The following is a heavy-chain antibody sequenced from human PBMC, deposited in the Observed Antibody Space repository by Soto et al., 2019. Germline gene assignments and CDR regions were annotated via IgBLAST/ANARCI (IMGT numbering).Heavy chain of an antibody. Sequence: QVQLVQSGAEVKKPGSSVKVSCKASGGTFSSYAISWVRQAPGQGLEWMGGIIPIFGTANYAQTFQGRVTITADESTSPAYMELSRLRSEDTAVYYCAINRIQTTRFSDYWGKGTLVTVSS. CDR1: GGTFSSYA. CDR3: AINRIQTTRFSDY. D-gene: IGHD4-17*01. J-gene: IGHJ4*02. CDR2: IIPIFGTA. V-gene: IGHV1-69*01.